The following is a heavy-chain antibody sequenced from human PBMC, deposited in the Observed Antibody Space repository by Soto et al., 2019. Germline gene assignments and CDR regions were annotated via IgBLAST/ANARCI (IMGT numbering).Heavy chain of an antibody. D-gene: IGHD2-15*01. CDR1: GYSFTSYW. J-gene: IGHJ6*02. V-gene: IGHV5-10-1*01. Sequence: PGESLKISCKGSGYSFTSYWISWVRQMPGKGLEWMGRIDPSDSYTNYSPSFQGHVTISADKSISTAYLQWSSLKASDTAMYYCARQYSADYYYYGMDVWGQGTTVTVSS. CDR2: IDPSDSYT. CDR3: ARQYSADYYYYGMDV.